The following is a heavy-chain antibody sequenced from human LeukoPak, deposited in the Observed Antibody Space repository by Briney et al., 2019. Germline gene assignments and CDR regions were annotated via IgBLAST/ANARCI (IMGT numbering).Heavy chain of an antibody. V-gene: IGHV3-23*01. CDR2: IIGSTGST. CDR1: GFTFSNYA. CDR3: AKGGYDYVEIGYFDY. Sequence: GGSLRLSCAPSGFTFSNYAMSWVRQAPGKGLEWVSLIIGSTGSTFYADSVKGRFTVSRDNSKNTLYLQMNSLRAEDTAVYYCAKGGYDYVEIGYFDYWGQGTLVTVSS. D-gene: IGHD5-12*01. J-gene: IGHJ4*02.